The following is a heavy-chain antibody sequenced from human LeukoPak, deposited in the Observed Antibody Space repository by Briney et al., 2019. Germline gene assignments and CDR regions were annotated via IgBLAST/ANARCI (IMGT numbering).Heavy chain of an antibody. D-gene: IGHD1-14*01. CDR2: IYYSGNT. Sequence: SETLSLTCTVSGGSISSYYWSWIRQPPGKGLEWIGYIYYSGNTNYNPSLKSRVTISVDTSKNQFSLKLSSVTAADTAMYYCAADPGPRRFDYWGQGTLVTVFS. CDR3: AADPGPRRFDY. CDR1: GGSISSYY. J-gene: IGHJ4*02. V-gene: IGHV4-59*01.